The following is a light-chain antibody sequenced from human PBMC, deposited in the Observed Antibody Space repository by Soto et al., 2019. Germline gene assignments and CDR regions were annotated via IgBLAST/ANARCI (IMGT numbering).Light chain of an antibody. CDR1: SSDVGGYKF. J-gene: IGLJ1*01. CDR2: EVS. CDR3: SSYSSSTTALV. Sequence: QSALTQPASVSGSPGQSITISCTGTSSDVGGYKFVSWYQQYPGKAPKLMIYEVSNRPSGVSNRFSGSKSGNTASLTISGLQAEDEADYYCSSYSSSTTALVFGTGTKVTVL. V-gene: IGLV2-14*01.